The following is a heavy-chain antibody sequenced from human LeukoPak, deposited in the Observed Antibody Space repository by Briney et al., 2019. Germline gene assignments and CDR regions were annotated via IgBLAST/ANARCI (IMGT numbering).Heavy chain of an antibody. Sequence: SGGSLRLSCAASEFTFSTYWMSWVRQAPGKGLEWVSYISSSGSTIYYADSVKGRFTISRDNAKNSLYLQMNSLRAEDTAVYYCAELGITMIGGVWGKGTTVTISS. CDR3: AELGITMIGGV. CDR1: EFTFSTYW. CDR2: ISSSGSTI. V-gene: IGHV3-48*03. J-gene: IGHJ6*04. D-gene: IGHD3-10*02.